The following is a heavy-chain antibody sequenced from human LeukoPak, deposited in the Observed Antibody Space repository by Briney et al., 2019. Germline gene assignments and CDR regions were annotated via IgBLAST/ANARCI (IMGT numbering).Heavy chain of an antibody. CDR3: TRRVSATRWFDP. D-gene: IGHD2-15*01. J-gene: IGHJ5*02. V-gene: IGHV3-74*01. CDR2: INSDGSTT. CDR1: GFTFSSYW. Sequence: PGGSLRLSCAASGFTFSSYWMHWVRQVPGRGLVWVSRINSDGSTTNYADSVKGRFTISRDNADITMYLQMNSLRVEDTAVYYCTRRVSATRWFDPWGQGTLVTVSS.